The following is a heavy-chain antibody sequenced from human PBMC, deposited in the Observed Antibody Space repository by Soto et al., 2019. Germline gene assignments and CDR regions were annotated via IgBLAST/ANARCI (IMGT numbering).Heavy chain of an antibody. CDR2: ISGSGGST. D-gene: IGHD2-21*01. CDR3: AKEGGKVWFYYYSMDV. Sequence: PGGSLRLSCAASGFTFSSYAMSWVRQAPGKGLEWVSAISGSGGSTYYADSVKGRFTISRDNSKNTLYLQMNSLRAEDTAVYYCAKEGGKVWFYYYSMDVWGKGTTVTVSS. V-gene: IGHV3-23*01. J-gene: IGHJ6*03. CDR1: GFTFSSYA.